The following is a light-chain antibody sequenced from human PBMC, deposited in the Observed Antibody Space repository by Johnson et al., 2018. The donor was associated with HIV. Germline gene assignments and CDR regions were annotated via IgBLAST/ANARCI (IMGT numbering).Light chain of an antibody. Sequence: QSVLTQPPSVSAAPGQKVTISCSGSNSNIGNNYVSWYQQLPGTAPKLLIYENNKRPSGIPDRFSGSKSGTSATLDITGLQTGDEADYYCGTWDSSLSAGGVFGTGTKVTGL. V-gene: IGLV1-51*02. J-gene: IGLJ1*01. CDR1: NSNIGNNY. CDR2: ENN. CDR3: GTWDSSLSAGGV.